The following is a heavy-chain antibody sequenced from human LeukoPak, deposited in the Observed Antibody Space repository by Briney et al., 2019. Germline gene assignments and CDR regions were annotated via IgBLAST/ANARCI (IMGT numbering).Heavy chain of an antibody. CDR1: GGSFSSSSYY. Sequence: SETLSLTCTVSGGSFSSSSYYWAWIRQPPGKGLEWIGSIYYSGSTYHNPSLKSRVTISVDTSKNQFSLRLSSVTAADTAVYYCARHGRRRIGLTMIVVYYFDYWGQGTLVTVSS. V-gene: IGHV4-39*01. CDR2: IYYSGST. D-gene: IGHD3-22*01. CDR3: ARHGRRRIGLTMIVVYYFDY. J-gene: IGHJ4*02.